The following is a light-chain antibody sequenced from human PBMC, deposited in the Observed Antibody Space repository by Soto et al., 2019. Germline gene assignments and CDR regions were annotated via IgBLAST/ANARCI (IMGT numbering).Light chain of an antibody. J-gene: IGKJ4*01. Sequence: EIVMTQSPATLSVSPGDRATLSCRAGQPLNNNVAWYQHKPGQAPRLLIYGASTRATGISARFSGSGSGTEFTLTISSLQSEDFAVYYCQHYGTSLTFGGGTKVEIK. CDR3: QHYGTSLT. CDR2: GAS. V-gene: IGKV3-15*01. CDR1: QPLNNN.